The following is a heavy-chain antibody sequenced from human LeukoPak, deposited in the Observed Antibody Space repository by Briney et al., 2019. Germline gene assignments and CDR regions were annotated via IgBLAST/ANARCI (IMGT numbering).Heavy chain of an antibody. Sequence: GGSLRLSCAASGFTFSSYWMSWVRQAPGKGLEWVANIKQDGSEKYYVDSVEGRFTISRDNAKNSLYLQMNSLRAEDTAVYYCARVLGSTSYHMDVWGKGTTVTVSS. V-gene: IGHV3-7*01. CDR1: GFTFSSYW. CDR2: IKQDGSEK. CDR3: ARVLGSTSYHMDV. D-gene: IGHD2-2*01. J-gene: IGHJ6*03.